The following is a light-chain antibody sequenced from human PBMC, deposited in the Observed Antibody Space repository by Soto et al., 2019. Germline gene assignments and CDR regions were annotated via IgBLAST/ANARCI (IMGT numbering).Light chain of an antibody. J-gene: IGLJ2*01. Sequence: QAVVTQPPSVSGAPGQRVTISCTGSSSNIGAGYDVHWYQQLPGTAPKLLIYGNSNRPSGVPDRFSGSKSGTSASLAITGLQAEDEADYYCQSYESSLSGYVVFGGGTKLTVL. CDR1: SSNIGAGYD. V-gene: IGLV1-40*01. CDR3: QSYESSLSGYVV. CDR2: GNS.